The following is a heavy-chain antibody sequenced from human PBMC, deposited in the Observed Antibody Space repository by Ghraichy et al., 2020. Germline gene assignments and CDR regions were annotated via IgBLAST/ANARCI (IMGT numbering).Heavy chain of an antibody. J-gene: IGHJ4*02. D-gene: IGHD2-15*01. Sequence: SQTLSLTCAVYGGSFSGYYWSWIRQPPGKGLEWIGEINHSGSTNYNPSLKSRVTISVDTSKNQFSLKLSSVTAADTAVYYCASRLGSGGSLIDYWGQGTLVTVSS. CDR3: ASRLGSGGSLIDY. CDR2: INHSGST. CDR1: GGSFSGYY. V-gene: IGHV4-34*01.